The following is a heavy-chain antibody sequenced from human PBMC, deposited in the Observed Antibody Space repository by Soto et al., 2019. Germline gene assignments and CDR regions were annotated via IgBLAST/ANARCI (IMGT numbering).Heavy chain of an antibody. CDR2: ISGSGDST. Sequence: EVQLLESGGGLVQPGGSLRLSCAASGLTFSSYAMSWVRQAPGKGLEWVSAISGSGDSTYYADSVKGRFTISRDNSKNTLYLQMRSLRAEDTAVYYCAKDMRCSGGSCYSDFDYWGQGTLVTVSS. J-gene: IGHJ4*02. CDR3: AKDMRCSGGSCYSDFDY. D-gene: IGHD2-15*01. CDR1: GLTFSSYA. V-gene: IGHV3-23*01.